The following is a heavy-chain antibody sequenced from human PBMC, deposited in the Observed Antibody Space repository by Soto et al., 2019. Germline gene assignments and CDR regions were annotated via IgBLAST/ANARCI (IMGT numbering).Heavy chain of an antibody. Sequence: EPLIRWNLASRVPLSGFARRLVRPAPGKGVESVSSLSATGGSTYYADSVKGRFRISRDNSKNTLHLQMNSLRVEDTAVYYCARDQEYYVSSEHDPVNAFTIWGNGTKVTVSS. D-gene: IGHD3-22*01. V-gene: IGHV3-23*01. CDR2: LSATGGST. CDR1: RVPLSGFA. J-gene: IGHJ3*02. CDR3: ARDQEYYVSSEHDPVNAFTI.